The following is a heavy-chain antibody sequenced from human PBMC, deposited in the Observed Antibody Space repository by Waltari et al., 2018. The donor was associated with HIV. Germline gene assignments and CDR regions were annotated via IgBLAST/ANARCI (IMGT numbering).Heavy chain of an antibody. D-gene: IGHD1-26*01. CDR3: AKDYSGSYTRGYSDY. J-gene: IGHJ4*02. Sequence: EVQLLESGGGLVQPGGSLRLSCAASGFTFINCAISWVRQAPGKGLEWVSCISGSGGSTYYADSVKGRFTISRDNSKNTLYLQMNSLRAEDTALYYCAKDYSGSYTRGYSDYWGQGTLVTVSS. V-gene: IGHV3-23*01. CDR2: ISGSGGST. CDR1: GFTFINCA.